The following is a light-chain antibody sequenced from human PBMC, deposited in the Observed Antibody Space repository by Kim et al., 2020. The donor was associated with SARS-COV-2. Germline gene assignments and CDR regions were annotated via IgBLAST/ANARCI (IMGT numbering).Light chain of an antibody. J-gene: IGKJ2*01. Sequence: EIVMTQSPATLSVSPGERATLSCRASQSIISNYLAWYQHRPGQAPRLLLFAASSRATGIPDRFSGRGSGTDFTLTINRLEPEDLAVYYCQQYGYSTYTFGQGTKLEI. V-gene: IGKV3-20*01. CDR1: QSIISNY. CDR3: QQYGYSTYT. CDR2: AAS.